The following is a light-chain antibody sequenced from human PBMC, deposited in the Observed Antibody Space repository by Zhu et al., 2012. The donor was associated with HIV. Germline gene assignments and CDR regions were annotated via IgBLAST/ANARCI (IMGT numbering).Light chain of an antibody. CDR3: QEYYDWPLYA. Sequence: EVVLTQSPATLFVSPGERATLSCRASQSVSTNLAWYQQKPGQAPRLLIFGASTRATGIPARFTGSGSGTEFTLTITSVQAEDFAAYHCQEYYDWPLYAFGQGSKLEI. J-gene: IGKJ2*01. V-gene: IGKV3-15*01. CDR2: GAS. CDR1: QSVSTN.